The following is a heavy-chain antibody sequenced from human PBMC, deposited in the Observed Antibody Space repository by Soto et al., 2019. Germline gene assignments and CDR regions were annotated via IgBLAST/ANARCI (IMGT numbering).Heavy chain of an antibody. J-gene: IGHJ4*02. D-gene: IGHD3-22*01. CDR3: ARDTRLVYYYDSSGHQGFDY. Sequence: AASVKVSCKASGYTFTSYYMHWVRQAPGQGLEWMGIINPSGGSTSYAQKFQGRVTMTRDTSTSTVYMELSSLRSEDTAVYYCARDTRLVYYYDSSGHQGFDYWGQGTLVTVSS. V-gene: IGHV1-46*01. CDR1: GYTFTSYY. CDR2: INPSGGST.